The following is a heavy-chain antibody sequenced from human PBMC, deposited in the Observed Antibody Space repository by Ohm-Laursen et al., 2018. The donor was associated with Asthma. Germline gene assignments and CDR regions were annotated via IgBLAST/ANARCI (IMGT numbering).Heavy chain of an antibody. J-gene: IGHJ4*02. Sequence: SLRLSCAASGFMFSSNGMHWVRQAPGKGLEWVAVVWNDGSNTHYADSVRGRFTISRDNSNNTLYLQMNSLRAEDTAVYYCAKPYSSGSPPFDYWGQGTLVTVSS. CDR3: AKPYSSGSPPFDY. CDR1: GFMFSSNG. D-gene: IGHD6-19*01. CDR2: VWNDGSNT. V-gene: IGHV3-33*06.